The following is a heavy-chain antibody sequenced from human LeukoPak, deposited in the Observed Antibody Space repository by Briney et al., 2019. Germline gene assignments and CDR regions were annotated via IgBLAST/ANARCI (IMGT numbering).Heavy chain of an antibody. J-gene: IGHJ4*02. CDR2: INHSGST. Sequence: LKPSETLSLTCAVYGGSFSGYYWSWIRQPPGKGLEWVGEINHSGSTNYNPSLKSRVTISVDTSKNQFSLKLSSVTAADTAVYYCARGRDLQPVRIAVAGTRGMYYFDYWGQGTLVTVSS. V-gene: IGHV4-34*01. D-gene: IGHD6-19*01. CDR1: GGSFSGYY. CDR3: ARGRDLQPVRIAVAGTRGMYYFDY.